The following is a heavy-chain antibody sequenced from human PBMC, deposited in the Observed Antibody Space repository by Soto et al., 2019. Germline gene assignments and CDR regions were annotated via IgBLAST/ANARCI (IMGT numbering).Heavy chain of an antibody. V-gene: IGHV1-18*04. J-gene: IGHJ4*02. CDR2: ISAYNGNT. CDR1: GYTFTSYG. Sequence: ASVKVSCKASGYTFTSYGISWVRQAPGQGLEWMGWISAYNGNTNYAQKLQGRVTMTTDTSTSTAYMELRSLRSDDTAVYYCARERRLGELSLYRAMDYWGQGTLVTVSS. D-gene: IGHD3-16*02. CDR3: ARERRLGELSLYRAMDY.